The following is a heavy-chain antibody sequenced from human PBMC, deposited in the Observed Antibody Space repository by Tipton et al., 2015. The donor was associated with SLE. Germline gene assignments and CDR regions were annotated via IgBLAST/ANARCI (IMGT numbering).Heavy chain of an antibody. D-gene: IGHD1-26*01. V-gene: IGHV4-4*07. Sequence: TLSLTCTVSGGSIRSYDWSWIRQPAGKGLEWIGRINSSGSTNYNSSLKSRVTMSVDRSKRQFSLNLSSVTAADTAVYYCARGRTSLLWGQGTLVTVSS. CDR2: INSSGST. J-gene: IGHJ4*02. CDR3: ARGRTSLL. CDR1: GGSIRSYD.